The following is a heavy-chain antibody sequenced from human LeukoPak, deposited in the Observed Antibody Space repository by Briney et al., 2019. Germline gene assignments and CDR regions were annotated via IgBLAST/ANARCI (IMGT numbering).Heavy chain of an antibody. V-gene: IGHV3-23*01. CDR2: IGGSGGST. Sequence: GGSLRLSCAASVFTFSSYAMSWVRQAPGKGLEWVSAIGGSGGSTYYADSVKGRFTISRDNSKNTLYLQMNSLRAEDTAVYYCAKGYYYDSSGYYSHDAFDIWGQGTMVTVSS. J-gene: IGHJ3*02. CDR3: AKGYYYDSSGYYSHDAFDI. D-gene: IGHD3-22*01. CDR1: VFTFSSYA.